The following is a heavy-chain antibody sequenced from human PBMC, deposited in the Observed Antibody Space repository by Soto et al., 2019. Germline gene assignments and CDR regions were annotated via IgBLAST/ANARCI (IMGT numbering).Heavy chain of an antibody. CDR1: GQSFSGHS. Sequence: QVQLQQWGAGLVKPSETLSLSCAVYGQSFSGHSWAWIRQPPGKGLEWIGEINESGSTYYNPSLKSRVTSSTDTSNNQFSLKLSSVSAADTAAYFSARGSGIVTLPGELEDVNYDYWGQGTLVNVSS. D-gene: IGHD1-1*01. V-gene: IGHV4-34*01. CDR2: INESGST. J-gene: IGHJ4*02. CDR3: ARGSGIVTLPGELEDVNYDY.